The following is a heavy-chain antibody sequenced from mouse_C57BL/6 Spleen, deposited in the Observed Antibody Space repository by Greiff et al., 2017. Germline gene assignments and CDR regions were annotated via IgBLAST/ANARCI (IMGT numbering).Heavy chain of an antibody. Sequence: QVQLQQPGAELVKPGASVKMSCKASGYTFTSYWITWVKQRPGQGLEWIGDIYPGSGSTNYNEKFKSKATFTADTSSNTAYMQLSSLTTEDSAIXYCARVFDYWGQGTTLTVSS. CDR1: GYTFTSYW. CDR3: ARVFDY. CDR2: IYPGSGST. J-gene: IGHJ2*01. V-gene: IGHV1-55*01.